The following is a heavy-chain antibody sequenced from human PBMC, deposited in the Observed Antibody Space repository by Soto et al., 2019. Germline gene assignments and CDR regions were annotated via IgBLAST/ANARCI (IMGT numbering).Heavy chain of an antibody. CDR2: ISGSGGST. Sequence: EVQLLESGGGLVQPGGSLRLSCAASGFTFSSYAMSWVRQALGKGLEWVSAISGSGGSTYYADSVKGRFTISRDNSRNTLYLQMNSLRAEDTAVYYCAKGKLVTPGDFDYWGQGTLVTVSS. CDR3: AKGKLVTPGDFDY. V-gene: IGHV3-23*01. CDR1: GFTFSSYA. D-gene: IGHD4-4*01. J-gene: IGHJ4*02.